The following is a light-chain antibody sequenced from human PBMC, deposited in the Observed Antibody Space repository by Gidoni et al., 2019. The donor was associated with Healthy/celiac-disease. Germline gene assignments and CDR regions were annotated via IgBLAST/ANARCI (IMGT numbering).Light chain of an antibody. V-gene: IGKV2-28*01. CDR3: MQALQTPRS. J-gene: IGKJ2*03. CDR1: QSLLHSNGYNY. CDR2: LGS. Sequence: DIVMTQSPLSLPVTPGEPASISCRSSQSLLHSNGYNYLDWYLQKPGQSPQLLIYLGSNRASGVPDRFSGSGSGTDFTLKISRVEAEDVGFYYCMQALQTPRSFXQXTKLEIK.